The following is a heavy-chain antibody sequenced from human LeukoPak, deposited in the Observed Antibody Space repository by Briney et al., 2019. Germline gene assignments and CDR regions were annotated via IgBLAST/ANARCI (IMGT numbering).Heavy chain of an antibody. J-gene: IGHJ4*02. Sequence: PGGSLRLSCAASGFTFSSYWMHWVRQAPGEGLVWVSRIKTDGRSTSYAGSVQGRFTISRDNGMNTLCSQMNSLRAEDTAVYYCARDPFGESTYWGRGILVTVSS. D-gene: IGHD3-10*01. CDR1: GFTFSSYW. CDR3: ARDPFGESTY. CDR2: IKTDGRST. V-gene: IGHV3-74*01.